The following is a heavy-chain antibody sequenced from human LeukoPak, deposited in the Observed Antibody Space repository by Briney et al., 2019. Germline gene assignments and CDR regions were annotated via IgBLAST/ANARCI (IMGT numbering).Heavy chain of an antibody. CDR3: ATDDSSGFVFSYAFDI. Sequence: PSETLSLTCAVYGGSFSGYYWSWIRQPPGKGLEWIGEINHSGSTNYNPSLKSRVTISVDTSKNQFSLKLSSVTAADTAVYYCATDDSSGFVFSYAFDIWGQGTMVTVSS. CDR1: GGSFSGYY. D-gene: IGHD3-22*01. J-gene: IGHJ3*02. V-gene: IGHV4-34*01. CDR2: INHSGST.